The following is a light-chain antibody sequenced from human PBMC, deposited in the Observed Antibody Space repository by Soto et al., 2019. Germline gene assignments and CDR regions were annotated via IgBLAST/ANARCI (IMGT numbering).Light chain of an antibody. CDR3: LLSYTGRLYV. Sequence: QAVVTQEPSLTVSPGGTATLTSGSSTGPVTNGHFPYWFQQKPGQAPRPLIYDTDNKHSWTPARFSASLLGDKAALTLSGALPEDEADYYCLLSYTGRLYVFGPGTKVTVL. CDR1: TGPVTNGHF. J-gene: IGLJ1*01. V-gene: IGLV7-46*01. CDR2: DTD.